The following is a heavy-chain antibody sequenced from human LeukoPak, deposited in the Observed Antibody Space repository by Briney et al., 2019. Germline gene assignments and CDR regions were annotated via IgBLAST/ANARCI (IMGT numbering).Heavy chain of an antibody. D-gene: IGHD2-2*01. CDR2: IYYSGST. V-gene: IGHV4-59*11. CDR1: GGSISSHY. CDR3: ARGQYHLLYWYFDL. J-gene: IGHJ2*01. Sequence: SETLSLTCTVSGGSISSHYWSWIRQPPGEGLEWIGYIYYSGSTNYNPSLKSRVTISVDTSKNQFSLKLSSVTAADTAVYYCARGQYHLLYWYFDLWGRGTLVTVSS.